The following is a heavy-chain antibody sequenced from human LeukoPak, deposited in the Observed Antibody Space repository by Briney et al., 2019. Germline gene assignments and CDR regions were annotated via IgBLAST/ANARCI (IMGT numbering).Heavy chain of an antibody. CDR3: ARYISSGLDY. Sequence: SETLSLTCTVSGGSISGYYWSWIRQPPGKGLEWIGHIYYTGSTSYNPSLKSRVTISVDTSKNQFSLKLSYVNAADTAVYYCARYISSGLDYWGQGTLVTVSP. J-gene: IGHJ4*02. D-gene: IGHD6-6*01. CDR2: IYYTGST. V-gene: IGHV4-59*08. CDR1: GGSISGYY.